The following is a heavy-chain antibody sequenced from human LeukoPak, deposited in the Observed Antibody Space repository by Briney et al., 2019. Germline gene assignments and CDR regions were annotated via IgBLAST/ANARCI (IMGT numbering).Heavy chain of an antibody. D-gene: IGHD3-16*01. CDR1: GFTFSSYS. CDR3: VRDLFYDYSLDN. V-gene: IGHV3-21*01. Sequence: GGSLSLSCAASGFTFSSYSMNWVRQAPGKGLEWVSSINSDSSLMYYAESVKGRFTISRVNARNSLYLQMNSLRAKDTAVYYCVRDLFYDYSLDNWGQGTLVTVSS. CDR2: INSDSSLM. J-gene: IGHJ4*02.